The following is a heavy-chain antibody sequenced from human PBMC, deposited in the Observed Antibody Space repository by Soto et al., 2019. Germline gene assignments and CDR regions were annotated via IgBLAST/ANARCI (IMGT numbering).Heavy chain of an antibody. CDR1: GYSFTSYW. J-gene: IGHJ6*02. CDR2: IFPGVSDT. CDR3: AGGGVRGVITRTRDYYGMDV. Sequence: PRESLKISCKGSGYSFTSYWIGWVRQMPGKGLECMVIIFPGVSDTRYNLSFQGQVTTSADKSISTVYLQWSSLKASDTAMYYCAGGGVRGVITRTRDYYGMDVWGQGTTVTVSS. D-gene: IGHD3-10*01. V-gene: IGHV5-51*01.